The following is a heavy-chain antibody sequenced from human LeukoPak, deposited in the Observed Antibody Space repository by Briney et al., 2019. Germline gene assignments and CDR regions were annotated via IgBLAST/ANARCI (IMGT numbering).Heavy chain of an antibody. D-gene: IGHD6-19*01. Sequence: GSLRLSCAGSGFSFTNTWMTWIRQPPGKGLEWIGYIYYSGSTNYNPSLKSRVTISVDTSKNQFSLKLSSVTAADTAVYYCARGEQWLPDYWGQGTLVTVSS. CDR1: GFSFTNTW. V-gene: IGHV4-59*01. CDR3: ARGEQWLPDY. CDR2: IYYSGST. J-gene: IGHJ4*02.